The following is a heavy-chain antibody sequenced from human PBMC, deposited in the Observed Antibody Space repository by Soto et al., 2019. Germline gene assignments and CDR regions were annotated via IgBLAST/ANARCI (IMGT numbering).Heavy chain of an antibody. CDR2: ISWNSGSI. CDR3: AKDLSGRHYFVFVY. Sequence: GGSLRLSCAPSGLTFDDYAMHWVRQAPGKGLEWVSGISWNSGSIGYADSVKGRFTISRDNAKNSLYLQMNSPRAEDTALYYCAKDLSGRHYFVFVYWGQGTLVTASS. V-gene: IGHV3-9*01. CDR1: GLTFDDYA. D-gene: IGHD1-26*01. J-gene: IGHJ4*02.